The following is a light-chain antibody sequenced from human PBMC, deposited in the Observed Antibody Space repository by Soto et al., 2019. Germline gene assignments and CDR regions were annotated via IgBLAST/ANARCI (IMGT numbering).Light chain of an antibody. V-gene: IGLV1-40*01. CDR3: SSYTSSSTLV. CDR1: SSNIGAGYD. J-gene: IGLJ2*01. CDR2: GND. Sequence: QSVLTQPPSVSGAPGQGVTISCTGGSSNIGAGYDVHWYQHLPGTSPKLLIYGNDNRPSGVPDRFSGSKSGTSASLAITDLQAEDEADYYCSSYTSSSTLVFGGGTKVTVL.